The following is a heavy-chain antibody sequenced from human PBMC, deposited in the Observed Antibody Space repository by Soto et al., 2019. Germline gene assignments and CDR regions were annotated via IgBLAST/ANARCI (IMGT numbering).Heavy chain of an antibody. CDR3: ARDYRPTYYYDSSGYYPPTYLDS. Sequence: QVQLQESGPGLLKTSQTLSLTCTVSGGSISSGDYYWGWIRQFPGKGRDWIGYITYRAGPNYNPSLQSSVTLSVDPSKHLFSRRLSSVTAADTAVYFCARDYRPTYYYDSSGYYPPTYLDSWGQGALVTGS. CDR1: GGSISSGDYY. J-gene: IGHJ4*02. CDR2: ITYRAGP. D-gene: IGHD3-22*01. V-gene: IGHV4-30-4*08.